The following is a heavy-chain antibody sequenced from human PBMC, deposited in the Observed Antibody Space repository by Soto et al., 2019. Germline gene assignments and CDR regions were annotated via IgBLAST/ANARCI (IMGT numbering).Heavy chain of an antibody. CDR1: GYTFTGYY. Sequence: ASVKVSCKASGYTFTGYYMHWVRQAPGQGLEWMGWINPNSGGTNYAQKFQGWVTMTRDTSISTAYMELSRLRSDDTAVYYCARGDKGGSFPLVVFSDYWGQGTLVTVSS. D-gene: IGHD2-15*01. CDR3: ARGDKGGSFPLVVFSDY. V-gene: IGHV1-2*04. J-gene: IGHJ4*02. CDR2: INPNSGGT.